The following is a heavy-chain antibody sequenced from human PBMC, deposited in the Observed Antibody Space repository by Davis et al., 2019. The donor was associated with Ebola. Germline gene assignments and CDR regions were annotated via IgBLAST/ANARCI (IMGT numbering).Heavy chain of an antibody. Sequence: AASVKVSCKASGGTFSSYAISWVRQAPGQGLEWMGGIIPIFGTANYAQKFQGRVTITADKSTSTAYMELSSLRSEDTAVYYCARDRDVDIVATRYYGMDVWGQGTTVTVSS. CDR3: ARDRDVDIVATRYYGMDV. J-gene: IGHJ6*02. CDR2: IIPIFGTA. D-gene: IGHD5-12*01. CDR1: GGTFSSYA. V-gene: IGHV1-69*06.